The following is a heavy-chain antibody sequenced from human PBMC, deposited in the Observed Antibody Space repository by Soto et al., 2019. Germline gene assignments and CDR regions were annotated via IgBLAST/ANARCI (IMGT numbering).Heavy chain of an antibody. V-gene: IGHV6-1*01. CDR1: GDSVSSNSAA. D-gene: IGHD2-15*01. CDR2: TYYRSKWYN. J-gene: IGHJ4*02. CDR3: ARGYIGYCSGGSCYDVYYFDY. Sequence: SQTLSLTCAISGDSVSSNSAAWNWIRQSPSRGLEWLGRTYYRSKWYNDYAVSVKSRITINADTSKNQFSLQLNSVTPEDTAVYYCARGYIGYCSGGSCYDVYYFDYWGQGTLVTVSS.